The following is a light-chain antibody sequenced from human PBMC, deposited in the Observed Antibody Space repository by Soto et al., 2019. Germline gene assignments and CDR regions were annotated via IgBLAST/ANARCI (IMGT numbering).Light chain of an antibody. J-gene: IGKJ1*01. V-gene: IGKV3-15*01. CDR3: QQYNNWPLT. CDR1: QSVSSN. CDR2: GAS. Sequence: EIVMTQSPATLSVSPGERATLSCRASQSVSSNLAWYQQKPGQAPRLLIYGASTRATGIPARFSGSGSGQEFTLTISSLQSEDFAVYYCQQYNNWPLTFGQGTKVEIK.